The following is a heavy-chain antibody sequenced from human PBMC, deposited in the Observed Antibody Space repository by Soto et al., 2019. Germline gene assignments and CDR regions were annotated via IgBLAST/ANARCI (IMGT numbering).Heavy chain of an antibody. Sequence: QVQLVQSGADVKKPGSSVKVSCKASGGTFSSYAISWVRQAPGQGLEWMGGIIPIFGTANYAQKFQGRVTITADESTSTAYMELSSLRSEDTAVYYCARDPAYCGGDCYSGWFDPWGQGTLVTVSS. CDR3: ARDPAYCGGDCYSGWFDP. D-gene: IGHD2-21*02. V-gene: IGHV1-69*12. CDR1: GGTFSSYA. CDR2: IIPIFGTA. J-gene: IGHJ5*02.